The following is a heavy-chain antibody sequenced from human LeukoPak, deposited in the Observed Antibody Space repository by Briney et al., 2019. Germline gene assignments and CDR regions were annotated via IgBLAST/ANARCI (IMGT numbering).Heavy chain of an antibody. CDR1: GFTFSSYS. Sequence: GGSLRLSCAASGFTFSSYSMNWVRQAPGKGLEWVSSISSSSSYIYYADSVKGRFTISRDNAKNSLYLQMNSLRAEDTAVYYCARALGITAAPALVDVWGKGTTVTVSS. CDR2: ISSSSSYI. D-gene: IGHD6-13*01. CDR3: ARALGITAAPALVDV. V-gene: IGHV3-21*01. J-gene: IGHJ6*04.